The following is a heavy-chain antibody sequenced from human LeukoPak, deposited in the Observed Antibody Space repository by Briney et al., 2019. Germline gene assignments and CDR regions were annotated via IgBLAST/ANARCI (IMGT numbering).Heavy chain of an antibody. CDR3: ARDEVGATPYFDY. J-gene: IGHJ4*02. Sequence: GGSLRLSCAASGFTFSSYAMSWVRQAPGKGLEWVSYISSSSSTIYYADSVKGRFTISRDNAKNSLYLQMNSLRAEDTAVYYCARDEVGATPYFDYWGQGTLVTVSS. V-gene: IGHV3-48*04. D-gene: IGHD1-26*01. CDR2: ISSSSSTI. CDR1: GFTFSSYA.